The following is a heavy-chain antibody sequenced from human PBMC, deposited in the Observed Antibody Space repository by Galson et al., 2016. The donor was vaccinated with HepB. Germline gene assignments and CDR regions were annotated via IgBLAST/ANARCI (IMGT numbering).Heavy chain of an antibody. V-gene: IGHV3-7*05. CDR3: ARKGGIYSPWGY. J-gene: IGHJ4*02. Sequence: SLRLSCAASGFTFSSYWMSWARQAPGKGLEWLANIKQDGSEKYYVDSVRGRFTISRDNALNSLYLHMSSLRAEDTAVYYCARKGGIYSPWGYWGQGTLVTVSS. D-gene: IGHD3-10*01. CDR2: IKQDGSEK. CDR1: GFTFSSYW.